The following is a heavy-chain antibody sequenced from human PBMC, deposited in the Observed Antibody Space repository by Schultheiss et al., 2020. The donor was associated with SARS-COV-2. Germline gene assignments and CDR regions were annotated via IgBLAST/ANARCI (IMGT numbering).Heavy chain of an antibody. V-gene: IGHV3-15*01. CDR1: GFTFSNAW. D-gene: IGHD6-19*01. Sequence: GGSLRLSCAASGFTFSNAWMSWVRQAPGKGLEWVGRIKSNTDGGTTDYAAPVKGRFTISRDNSKNTLYLQMNSLRAEDTAVYYCARDLAQLSEGGWYACDYWGQGTLVTVSS. CDR3: ARDLAQLSEGGWYACDY. J-gene: IGHJ4*02. CDR2: IKSNTDGGTT.